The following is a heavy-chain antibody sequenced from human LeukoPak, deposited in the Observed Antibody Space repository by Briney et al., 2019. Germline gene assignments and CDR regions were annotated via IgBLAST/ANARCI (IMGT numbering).Heavy chain of an antibody. V-gene: IGHV3-23*01. CDR2: IRGNGDT. CDR1: GLSFSSFA. D-gene: IGHD3-16*01. J-gene: IGHJ4*02. CDR3: ARASWVSSTDAVR. Sequence: PGGSLRLSCAASGLSFSSFAMSWVRQSPARGLEWVSSIRGNGDTFYADSVKGRFTLSSDSSTNTVYFQLNNLRVEDTAIYYCARASWVSSTDAVRWGQGTLVTVSS.